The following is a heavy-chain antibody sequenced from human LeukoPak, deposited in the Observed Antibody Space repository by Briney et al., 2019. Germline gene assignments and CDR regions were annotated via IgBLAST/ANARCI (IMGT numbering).Heavy chain of an antibody. D-gene: IGHD3-10*01. J-gene: IGHJ3*02. Sequence: ASVKVSCKASGGTFSSYAISWVRQAPGQGLEWMGRIIPILGIANYAQKFQGRVTITADKSTSTAYMELSSLSSEDTAVYYCAREGYYGSGSYYPSAFDIWGQGTMVTVSS. CDR2: IIPILGIA. CDR3: AREGYYGSGSYYPSAFDI. V-gene: IGHV1-69*04. CDR1: GGTFSSYA.